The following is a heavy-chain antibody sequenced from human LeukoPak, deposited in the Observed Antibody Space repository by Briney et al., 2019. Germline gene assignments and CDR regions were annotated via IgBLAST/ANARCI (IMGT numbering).Heavy chain of an antibody. CDR3: WRGRKLVATIYSGVGY. V-gene: IGHV4-34*01. Sequence: PSDTLSLTCAVYGGSFSGYYWSWIRQPPGKGLEWIGEITHSGSTNYNPSLKSRVPISVDTSKNQFSLKLNPLTPGGTGWYFLWRGRKLVATIYSGVGYWGQRTLVSVS. J-gene: IGHJ4*02. CDR2: ITHSGST. D-gene: IGHD5-12*01. CDR1: GGSFSGYY.